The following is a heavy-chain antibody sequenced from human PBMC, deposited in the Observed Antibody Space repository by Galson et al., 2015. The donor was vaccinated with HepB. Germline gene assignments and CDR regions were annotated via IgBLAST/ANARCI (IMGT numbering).Heavy chain of an antibody. CDR2: TYYRSKWYN. D-gene: IGHD1-26*01. CDR3: ARGAHWGATTPYYYYGMDV. Sequence: CAISGDSVSSNSAAWNCIRQSPSRGLEGLGRTYYRSKWYNDYAVSGKSRITINPDTSKNQFSLQLNSVTPEDTAVYYCARGAHWGATTPYYYYGMDVWGQGTTVTVSS. J-gene: IGHJ6*02. CDR1: GDSVSSNSAA. V-gene: IGHV6-1*01.